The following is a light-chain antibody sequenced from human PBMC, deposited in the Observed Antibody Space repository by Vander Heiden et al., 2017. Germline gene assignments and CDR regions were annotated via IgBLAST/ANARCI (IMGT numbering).Light chain of an antibody. CDR2: EVS. V-gene: IGKV2D-29*01. CDR3: MQRIQLPLT. J-gene: IGKJ4*01. Sequence: DIVLTRTPLSLSLTPAQPPSISCNSSQSPLHSDGKTYLSWYLQKPGQPPQLLIYEVSNRFSGVPDRFSGSGSGTDFTLKISRVEAEDVGVYYCMQRIQLPLTFGGGTKVEIK. CDR1: QSPLHSDGKTY.